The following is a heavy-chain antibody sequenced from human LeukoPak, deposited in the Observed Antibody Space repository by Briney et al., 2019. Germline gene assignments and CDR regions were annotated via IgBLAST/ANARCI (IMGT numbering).Heavy chain of an antibody. V-gene: IGHV1-2*02. Sequence: GASVKVSCKASGYTFTGYHMHWMRQAPGQGLEWMGWINPNSGGTNYAQKFQGRVTMTRDTSISTAYMELSRLRSDDTAMYYCAKGRGRDGYNFFDYWGQGTLVTVSS. CDR1: GYTFTGYH. D-gene: IGHD5-24*01. CDR2: INPNSGGT. CDR3: AKGRGRDGYNFFDY. J-gene: IGHJ4*02.